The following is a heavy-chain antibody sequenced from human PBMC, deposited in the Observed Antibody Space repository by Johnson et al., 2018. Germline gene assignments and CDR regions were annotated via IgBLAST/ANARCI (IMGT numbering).Heavy chain of an antibody. Sequence: VQLVQSGGGLVQPGGSLRLSCAASGFNFKILAMTWVRQAPGKGPEWVSTIGASGTAYYADSVKGRFTISRDHSKNTVFLQMNSLRAEDTAVYYCASGGYSDPEKFHHWGQGSLVNFSS. V-gene: IGHV3-23*04. J-gene: IGHJ1*01. CDR1: GFNFKILA. CDR2: IGASGTA. D-gene: IGHD1-26*01. CDR3: ASGGYSDPEKFHH.